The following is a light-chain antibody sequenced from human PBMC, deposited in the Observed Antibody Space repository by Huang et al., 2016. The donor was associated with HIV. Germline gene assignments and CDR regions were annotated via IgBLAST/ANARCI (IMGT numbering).Light chain of an antibody. V-gene: IGKV1-39*01. J-gene: IGKJ2*01. CDR3: QQSYSTLRYT. Sequence: DIQMTQSPSSLSVSVGDRVTITCRASQSISSYLNWYQQKPGKAPKLLIYAASSLQSGVPSRFSGSGSGTDFTLTISSLQPEDFATYYCQQSYSTLRYTFGQGTKLEIK. CDR2: AAS. CDR1: QSISSY.